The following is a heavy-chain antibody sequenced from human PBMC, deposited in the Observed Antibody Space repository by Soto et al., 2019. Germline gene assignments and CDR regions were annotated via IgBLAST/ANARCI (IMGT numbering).Heavy chain of an antibody. CDR1: GFTFSTYA. J-gene: IGHJ4*02. V-gene: IGHV3-23*01. Sequence: GSLRLSCAASGFTFSTYAMSWVRQAPGKGLEWVSTISGSGSSTYYADSVKGRFTISRDDSKNTLFLQMSSLRAEDTAVYYCAKGPYCGGDCHWNYFDYWGQGTLVTVSS. D-gene: IGHD2-21*02. CDR3: AKGPYCGGDCHWNYFDY. CDR2: ISGSGSST.